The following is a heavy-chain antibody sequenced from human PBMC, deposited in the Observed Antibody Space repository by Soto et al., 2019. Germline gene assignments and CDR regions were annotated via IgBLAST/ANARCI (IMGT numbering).Heavy chain of an antibody. D-gene: IGHD3-22*01. CDR3: ARESYDSSGYYYCDY. Sequence: PSETLSLTCTVSGGSISSGDYYWSWIRQPPGKGLEWIGYIYYSGSTYYNPSLKSRVTISVDTSKNQFSLKLSSVTAADTAVYYCARESYDSSGYYYCDYWGQGTLVTVSS. J-gene: IGHJ4*02. CDR1: GGSISSGDYY. V-gene: IGHV4-30-4*01. CDR2: IYYSGST.